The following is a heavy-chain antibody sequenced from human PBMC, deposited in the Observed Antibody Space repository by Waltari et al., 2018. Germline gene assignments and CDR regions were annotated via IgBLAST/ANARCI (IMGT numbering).Heavy chain of an antibody. V-gene: IGHV4-38-2*01. J-gene: IGHJ4*02. CDR3: ARQGVGASAPEY. D-gene: IGHD1-26*01. Sequence: QVQLQESGPGLVKPSETLSLTCAVSGYSISSGYYWGWIRQPPGKGLEWIGSIYHSGSTYYNPSLKSRVTISVDTSKNQFSLKLSSVTAADTAVYYCARQGVGASAPEYWGQGTLVTVSS. CDR1: GYSISSGYY. CDR2: IYHSGST.